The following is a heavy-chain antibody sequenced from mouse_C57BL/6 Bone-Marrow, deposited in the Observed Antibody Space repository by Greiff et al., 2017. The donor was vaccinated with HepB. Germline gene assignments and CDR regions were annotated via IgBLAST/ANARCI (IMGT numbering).Heavy chain of an antibody. CDR3: ARSVYYRLAWFAY. CDR1: GFTFSDYG. J-gene: IGHJ3*01. D-gene: IGHD1-1*01. V-gene: IGHV5-17*01. CDR2: ISSGSSTI. Sequence: EVMLVESGGGLVKPGGSLKLSCAASGFTFSDYGMHWVRQAPEKGLEWVAYISSGSSTIYYADTVKGRFTISRDNAKNTLFLQMTSLRSEDTAMYYCARSVYYRLAWFAYWGQGTLVTVSA.